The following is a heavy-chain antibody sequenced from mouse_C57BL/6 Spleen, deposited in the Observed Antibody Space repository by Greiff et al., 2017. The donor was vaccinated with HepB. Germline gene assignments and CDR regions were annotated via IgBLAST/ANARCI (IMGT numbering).Heavy chain of an antibody. CDR3: ARDWDALPMDY. Sequence: EVKLMESGPGLVKPSQSLSLTCSVTGYSITSGYYWNWIRQFPGNKLEWMGYISYDGSNNYNPSLKNRISITRDTSKNQFFLKLNSVTTEDTATYYCARDWDALPMDYWGQGTSVTVSS. V-gene: IGHV3-6*01. CDR2: ISYDGSN. D-gene: IGHD4-1*01. CDR1: GYSITSGYY. J-gene: IGHJ4*01.